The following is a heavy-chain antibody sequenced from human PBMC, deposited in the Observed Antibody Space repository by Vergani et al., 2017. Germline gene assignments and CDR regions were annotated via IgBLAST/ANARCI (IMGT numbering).Heavy chain of an antibody. V-gene: IGHV3-30*02. CDR2: IRSDGGSE. CDR3: AKGHSGQIGSPHDYYFDY. J-gene: IGHJ4*02. CDR1: GFIFNYYG. D-gene: IGHD1-26*01. Sequence: QVHLVESGGGVVQPGGSLRLSCAASGFIFNYYGINWVRQAPGKGLEWGSFIRSDGGSEMYADSVRGRFTISRDNSKNTVSLEMLSLRTEDTAVYYCAKGHSGQIGSPHDYYFDYWGQGTLVTVSS.